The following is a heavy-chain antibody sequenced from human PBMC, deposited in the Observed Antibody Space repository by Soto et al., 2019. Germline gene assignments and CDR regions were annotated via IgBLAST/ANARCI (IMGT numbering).Heavy chain of an antibody. Sequence: GGSLRLSCAASGFTFSNYWMHWVRQVPGKGLVWASHINSDGTHTTYADSVKGRFTISRDNAKNTLYLQMNSLRAEDTAVYYYVRDDFGLGIDYWGLGTLVTVSS. CDR1: GFTFSNYW. V-gene: IGHV3-74*03. CDR3: VRDDFGLGIDY. J-gene: IGHJ4*02. CDR2: INSDGTHT. D-gene: IGHD1-26*01.